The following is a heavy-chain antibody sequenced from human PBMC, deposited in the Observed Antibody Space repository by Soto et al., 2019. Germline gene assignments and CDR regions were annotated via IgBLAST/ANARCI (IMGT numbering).Heavy chain of an antibody. CDR1: GGSISSYY. D-gene: IGHD5-12*01. Sequence: QVQLQESGPGLVKPSETLSLTCTLSGGSISSYYWSWIRQPPGKGLEWIGYISYSGSTNYNPSLKGRVTISVDTSKNQFSLKLSSVTAADTAVYYCARRYGSSFDYWGQGTLVTVSS. CDR2: ISYSGST. V-gene: IGHV4-59*08. J-gene: IGHJ4*02. CDR3: ARRYGSSFDY.